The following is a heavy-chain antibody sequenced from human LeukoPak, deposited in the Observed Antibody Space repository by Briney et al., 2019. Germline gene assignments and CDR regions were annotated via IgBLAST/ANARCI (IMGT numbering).Heavy chain of an antibody. J-gene: IGHJ4*02. CDR2: ISTSGTYT. V-gene: IGHV3-11*05. CDR1: GFTFSDYY. CDR3: ARDSGTHYGLDY. Sequence: GESLRLSCAASGFTFSDYYMSWLRQAPGKGLEWLSYISTSGTYTYYADSVKGRFTISRDNAKNSLYLQMNSLRAEDMAVYYCARDSGTHYGLDYWGQGTLVTVSS. D-gene: IGHD1-26*01.